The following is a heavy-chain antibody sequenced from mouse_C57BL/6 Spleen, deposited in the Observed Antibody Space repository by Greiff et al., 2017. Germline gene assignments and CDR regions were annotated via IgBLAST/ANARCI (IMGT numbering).Heavy chain of an antibody. V-gene: IGHV1-64*01. D-gene: IGHD1-1*01. CDR3: ASRARVVATGFDY. CDR2: IHPNSGST. CDR1: GYTFTSYW. J-gene: IGHJ2*01. Sequence: QVQLQQPGAELVKPGASVKLSCKASGYTFTSYWMHWVKQRPGQGLEWIGMIHPNSGSTNYNEKFKSKATLTVDKSSSTAYMQLSSLTSEDSAVYACASRARVVATGFDYWGQGTTLTVSS.